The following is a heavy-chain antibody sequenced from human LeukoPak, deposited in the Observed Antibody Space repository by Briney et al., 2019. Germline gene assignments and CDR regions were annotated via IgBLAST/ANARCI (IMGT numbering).Heavy chain of an antibody. V-gene: IGHV3-48*04. J-gene: IGHJ3*02. CDR2: ISAISSSST. CDR3: ARDFHRRYYDSSGYNAFDI. CDR1: GFTFSSYS. D-gene: IGHD3-22*01. Sequence: GGSLRLSCAASGFTFSSYSMNWVRQAPGKGLEWVSYISAISSSSTYYADSVKGRLTISRDNAKNSLYLQMNSLRAEDTAVYYCARDFHRRYYDSSGYNAFDIWGQGTMVAVSS.